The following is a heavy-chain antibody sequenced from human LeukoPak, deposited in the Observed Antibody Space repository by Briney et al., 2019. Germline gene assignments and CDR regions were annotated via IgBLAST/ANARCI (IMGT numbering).Heavy chain of an antibody. D-gene: IGHD2-15*01. J-gene: IGHJ5*02. Sequence: GESLKISCKGSGYSFTSYWIGWVRQMPGKGLEWMGIIYPGDSDTRYSPSFQGQVTLSADKSISTAYLQWSSLKASDTAMYYCARQDCSGGSCYYNWFDPWGQGTLVTVSS. V-gene: IGHV5-51*01. CDR3: ARQDCSGGSCYYNWFDP. CDR2: IYPGDSDT. CDR1: GYSFTSYW.